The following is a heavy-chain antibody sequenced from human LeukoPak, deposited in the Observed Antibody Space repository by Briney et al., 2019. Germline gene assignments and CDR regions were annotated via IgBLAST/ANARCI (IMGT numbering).Heavy chain of an antibody. CDR2: ISSIESTI. D-gene: IGHD3-22*01. J-gene: IGHJ4*02. CDR1: GFTFSSYS. CDR3: ARDQDGGKYYYESSGYSH. Sequence: GGSLRLSCAASGFTFSSYSMNWVRQAPGKGLEWVSYISSIESTIYYADSVKGRFTISRDNAKNSLYLQMNSLRAEDTAVYYCARDQDGGKYYYESSGYSHWGQGILVTVSS. V-gene: IGHV3-48*04.